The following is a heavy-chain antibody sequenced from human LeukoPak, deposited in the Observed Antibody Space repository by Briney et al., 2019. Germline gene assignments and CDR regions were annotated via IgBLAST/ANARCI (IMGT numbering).Heavy chain of an antibody. D-gene: IGHD6-13*01. J-gene: IGHJ4*02. CDR2: ISTSGSTI. Sequence: GGSLRLSCGVSGFTFSNFEMNWVRQAPGEGLEWISYISTSGSTIYYADSVKGRFTISRDNAKNSLYLQMNSLRVEDTAIYYCARETAAINFDYWGQGTLVTVSS. CDR3: ARETAAINFDY. V-gene: IGHV3-48*03. CDR1: GFTFSNFE.